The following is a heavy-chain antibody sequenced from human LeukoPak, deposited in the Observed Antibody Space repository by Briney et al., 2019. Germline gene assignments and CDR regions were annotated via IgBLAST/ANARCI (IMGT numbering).Heavy chain of an antibody. CDR2: INHSGST. V-gene: IGHV4-34*01. Sequence: SETLSLTCAVYGGSFSGYYWSWIRQPPGKGLEWIGEINHSGSTNYNPSLKSRVTISVDTSKNQFSLKLSSVTAADTAVYYCAYSSSWYDWFDPWGQGTLVTVSS. CDR1: GGSFSGYY. CDR3: AYSSSWYDWFDP. J-gene: IGHJ5*02. D-gene: IGHD6-13*01.